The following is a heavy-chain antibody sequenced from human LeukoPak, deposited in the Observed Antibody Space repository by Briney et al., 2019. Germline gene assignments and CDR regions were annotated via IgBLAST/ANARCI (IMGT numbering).Heavy chain of an antibody. CDR1: GFTFSRYA. Sequence: PGGSLRLSCAASGFTFSRYAMHWVRQAPGKGLEWVAVISYDGSNKYYADSVKGRFTISRDNSKNTLYLQMNSLRAEDTAVYYCARTSLRFLEWLPIDYWGQGTLVTVSS. CDR3: ARTSLRFLEWLPIDY. CDR2: ISYDGSNK. V-gene: IGHV3-30*01. J-gene: IGHJ4*02. D-gene: IGHD3-3*01.